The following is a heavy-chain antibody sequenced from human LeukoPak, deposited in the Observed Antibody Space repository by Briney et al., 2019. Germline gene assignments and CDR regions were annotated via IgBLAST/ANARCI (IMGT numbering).Heavy chain of an antibody. CDR2: NNTNTGDP. CDR3: ARHLGGNLHYSYYYMDV. V-gene: IGHV7-4-1*02. CDR1: GYTFHTYA. D-gene: IGHD4-23*01. Sequence: ASVKVSCKASGYTFHTYAMNWVRQAPGHGLEWIGWNNTNTGDPTYAQDFTGRFAFSLDTSVSTAYLEISGLRTEDTAVYFCARHLGGNLHYSYYYMDVWGKGTTVAVSS. J-gene: IGHJ6*03.